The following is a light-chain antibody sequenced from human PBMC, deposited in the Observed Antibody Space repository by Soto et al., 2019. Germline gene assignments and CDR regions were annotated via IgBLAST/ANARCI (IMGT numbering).Light chain of an antibody. CDR3: TAYTGSNNLDV. V-gene: IGLV2-14*01. J-gene: IGLJ1*01. Sequence: QSVLTQPASVSGSPGQSIAISCTGTSSDVGGYNYVSWYQHHPGKAPKLMIYAVSNRPSGVSDRFSGSKSGSTASLTISGLQAEDEADYYCTAYTGSNNLDVFGTGTKVTVL. CDR2: AVS. CDR1: SSDVGGYNY.